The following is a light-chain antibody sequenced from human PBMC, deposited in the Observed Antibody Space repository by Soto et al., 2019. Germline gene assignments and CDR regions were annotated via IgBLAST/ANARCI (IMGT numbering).Light chain of an antibody. Sequence: DIQITQSPSILSASVGDRVIITCRARQTVSIWLAWYQQKPGKATILLIYDASILESGVPSRFSGSGSGTEFTLTISSLQPDDFATYYCQQYNSYRTFGQGTKVDIK. CDR1: QTVSIW. CDR2: DAS. V-gene: IGKV1-5*01. CDR3: QQYNSYRT. J-gene: IGKJ1*01.